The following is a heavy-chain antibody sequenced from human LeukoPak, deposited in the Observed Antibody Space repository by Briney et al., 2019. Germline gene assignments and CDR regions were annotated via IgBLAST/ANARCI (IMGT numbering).Heavy chain of an antibody. CDR1: GGSISSSSYY. Sequence: SETLSLTCTASGGSISSSSYYWGWIRQPPGKGLEWIGSIYYSGSTYYNPSLKSRVTISVDTSKNQFSLKLSSVTAADTAVYYCARRVVVTAIDYWGQGTLVTVSS. V-gene: IGHV4-39*01. CDR3: ARRVVVTAIDY. CDR2: IYYSGST. D-gene: IGHD2-21*02. J-gene: IGHJ4*02.